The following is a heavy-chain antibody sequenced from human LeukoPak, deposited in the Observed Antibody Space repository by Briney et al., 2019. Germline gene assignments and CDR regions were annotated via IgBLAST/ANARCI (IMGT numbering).Heavy chain of an antibody. V-gene: IGHV4-34*01. CDR1: GGSFSGYY. CDR3: ARTFGYCSSTSCPRGWFDP. CDR2: INLSGST. J-gene: IGHJ5*02. Sequence: SETLSVTCAVYGGSFSGYYWSWIRQPPGKGLEWIGEINLSGSTNYNPSLKSRVTISVDTSKNQFSLKLSSVTAADTAVYYCARTFGYCSSTSCPRGWFDPWGQGTLVTVSS. D-gene: IGHD2-2*03.